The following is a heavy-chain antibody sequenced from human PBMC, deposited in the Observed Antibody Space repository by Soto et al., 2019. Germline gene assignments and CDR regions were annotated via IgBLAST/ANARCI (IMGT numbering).Heavy chain of an antibody. V-gene: IGHV3-30*18. CDR1: GFSFSDFG. CDR3: AKGGALVPAAILDY. D-gene: IGHD2-2*01. CDR2: ASDDGSNT. Sequence: GGSLRRSCVATGFSFSDFGMHWVRQAPGKGLEWVEVASDDGSNTYYGDSVKGRFTISRDNSKNTLYLQMNSLGSEDTAVYYCAKGGALVPAAILDYWGQGTLVTVSS. J-gene: IGHJ4*02.